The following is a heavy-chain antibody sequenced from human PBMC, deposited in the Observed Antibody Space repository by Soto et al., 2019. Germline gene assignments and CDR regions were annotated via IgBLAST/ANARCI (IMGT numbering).Heavy chain of an antibody. CDR1: GYSFTSYW. V-gene: IGHV5-51*01. Sequence: PGESLKISCKGSGYSFTSYWIGWVRQMPGKGLEWMGIIYPGDSDTRYSPSFQGQVTISADKSISTAYLQWSSLKASDTAMYYCARAYYGSGSLHYYYYYMDVWGKGTTVTVSS. J-gene: IGHJ6*03. CDR2: IYPGDSDT. D-gene: IGHD3-10*01. CDR3: ARAYYGSGSLHYYYYYMDV.